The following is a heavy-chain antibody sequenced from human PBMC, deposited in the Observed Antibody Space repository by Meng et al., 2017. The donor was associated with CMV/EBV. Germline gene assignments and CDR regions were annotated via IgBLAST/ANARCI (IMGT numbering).Heavy chain of an antibody. CDR3: AHSQRGYSGPVDFDY. CDR1: GISRSTSGVG. V-gene: IGHV2-5*02. Sequence: LKDSGPTAVNPTQPLTLICSFFGISRSTSGVGVGWFRQPPGKALEWLALIYWDDDKRYSPSLKSMLTITKDTSKTQVVLTMTNMDPVDTATYYCAHSQRGYSGPVDFDYWGQGTLVTVSS. CDR2: IYWDDDK. J-gene: IGHJ4*02. D-gene: IGHD5-12*01.